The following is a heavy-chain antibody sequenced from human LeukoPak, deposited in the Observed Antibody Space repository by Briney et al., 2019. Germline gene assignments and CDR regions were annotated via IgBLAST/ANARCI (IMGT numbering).Heavy chain of an antibody. CDR2: ITWGRDNL. J-gene: IGHJ3*02. V-gene: IGHV3-9*01. Sequence: GGSLRLSCAVSGFIFDDYAMHWVRQAPGKGLEWVSGITWGRDNLAYAASVKGRFTISRDNAKNSLYLQMNSLRAEDTAVYYCARGLVPAAKVDAFDIWGQGTMVTVSS. D-gene: IGHD2-2*01. CDR1: GFIFDDYA. CDR3: ARGLVPAAKVDAFDI.